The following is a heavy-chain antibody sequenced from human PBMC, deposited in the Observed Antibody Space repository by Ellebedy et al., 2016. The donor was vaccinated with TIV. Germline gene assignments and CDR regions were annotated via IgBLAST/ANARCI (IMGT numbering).Heavy chain of an antibody. D-gene: IGHD6-13*01. V-gene: IGHV3-74*01. Sequence: GGSLRLSCAASGFTFTSYWMHWVRQAPGKELVWVSRIKGDGSSAGYADSVKGRFTISRDNAKDTLYLQINSLRAEDTAIYYCVRGGLPAAGDYWGQGTLVTVSS. CDR1: GFTFTSYW. J-gene: IGHJ4*02. CDR3: VRGGLPAAGDY. CDR2: IKGDGSSA.